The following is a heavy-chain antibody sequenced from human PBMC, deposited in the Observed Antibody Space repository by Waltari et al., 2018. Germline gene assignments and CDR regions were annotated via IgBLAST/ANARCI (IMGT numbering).Heavy chain of an antibody. J-gene: IGHJ5*02. CDR1: GYTFINYE. Sequence: QVQLVQSGAEVLKPGASVKVSCQASGYTFINYEINWVRQAAGQGLEWLGWGNPKLGATAYAQKFQGRITMTWDTSISTAYMELSNLRSDDTAVLYCARGRDVFANFDYNWFDPWGQGTLVTVSS. CDR3: ARGRDVFANFDYNWFDP. CDR2: GNPKLGAT. D-gene: IGHD3-3*01. V-gene: IGHV1-8*02.